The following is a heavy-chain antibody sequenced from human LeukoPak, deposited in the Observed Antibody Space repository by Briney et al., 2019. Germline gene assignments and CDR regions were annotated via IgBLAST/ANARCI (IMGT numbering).Heavy chain of an antibody. CDR2: IYSGDST. V-gene: IGHV3-66*01. D-gene: IGHD6-13*01. CDR1: GFTVSSSY. J-gene: IGHJ4*02. Sequence: PGGSLRLSCVASGFTVSSSYMSWVRQAPGKGLEWVSLIYSGDSTYYADSVKGRFTISRDNSKNTLYLQMNSLRAEDTAVYYCARGYSGSWYSFDYWGQGTLVTVSS. CDR3: ARGYSGSWYSFDY.